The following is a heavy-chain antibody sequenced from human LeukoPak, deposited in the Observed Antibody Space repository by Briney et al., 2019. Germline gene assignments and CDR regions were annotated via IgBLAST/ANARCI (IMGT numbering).Heavy chain of an antibody. CDR3: ASYSGSYPFDY. Sequence: SETLSLTCTVSGGSISSSSYYWGWIRQPPGKGLEWIGEINHSGSTNYNPSLKSRVTISVDTSKNQFSLKLSSVTAADTAVYYCASYSGSYPFDYWGQGTLVTVSS. J-gene: IGHJ4*02. V-gene: IGHV4-39*07. CDR2: INHSGST. D-gene: IGHD1-26*01. CDR1: GGSISSSSYY.